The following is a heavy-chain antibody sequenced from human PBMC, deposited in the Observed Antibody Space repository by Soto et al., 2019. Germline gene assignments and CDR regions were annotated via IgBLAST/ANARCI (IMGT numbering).Heavy chain of an antibody. CDR2: FDPEDGET. CDR1: GYTLTELS. J-gene: IGHJ1*01. Sequence: ASVKVSCKVSGYTLTELSMHWVRQAPGKGLEWMGGFDPEDGETIYAQKFQGRVTMTEDTSTDTAYMELSSLRSEDTAVYYCATPDPVGGRGPPLALWGQGNLVNVYS. D-gene: IGHD6-19*01. CDR3: ATPDPVGGRGPPLAL. V-gene: IGHV1-24*01.